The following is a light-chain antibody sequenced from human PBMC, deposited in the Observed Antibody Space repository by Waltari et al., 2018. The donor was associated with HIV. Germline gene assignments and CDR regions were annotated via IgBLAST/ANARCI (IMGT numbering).Light chain of an antibody. CDR1: SSHIGSDT. J-gene: IGLJ3*02. V-gene: IGLV1-44*01. CDR3: AAWEDSLNTWV. CDR2: DNN. Sequence: QSVLTQPPSASGTPGQRVTISCSGSSSHIGSDTLNWFQQFPGTAPKLLMYDNNQRPSGVPDRFSGSKSGTSASLAISGLQSEDEADYYCAAWEDSLNTWVFGGGTKLTVL.